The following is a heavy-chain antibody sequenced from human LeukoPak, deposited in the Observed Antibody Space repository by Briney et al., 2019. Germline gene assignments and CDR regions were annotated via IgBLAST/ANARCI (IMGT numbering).Heavy chain of an antibody. CDR2: IYYSGST. J-gene: IGHJ4*02. V-gene: IGHV4-59*08. CDR3: ARLTDTAMVLHFDY. Sequence: SETLSLTCTVSGGSISSYYWSWIRQPPGKGLEWIGYIYYSGSTNYNPSLKSRVTISVDTSKNQFSLKLSSVTAADTAVYYCARLTDTAMVLHFDYWGQGALVTVSS. D-gene: IGHD5-18*01. CDR1: GGSISSYY.